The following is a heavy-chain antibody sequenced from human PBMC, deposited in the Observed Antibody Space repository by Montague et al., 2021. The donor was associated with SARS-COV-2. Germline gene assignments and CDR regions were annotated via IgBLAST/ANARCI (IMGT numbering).Heavy chain of an antibody. D-gene: IGHD3-22*01. CDR2: INHSGST. Sequence: SETLSLTCAVYGGSFSGYYWSWIRQPPGKGLEWIGDINHSGSTNYNPSLKSRVSISVDTSKNQSSLKLSSVTAADTAVCYCARAIVDVTMMVVVMTGVEHYFDFWGQGTLVTVSS. CDR1: GGSFSGYY. J-gene: IGHJ4*02. CDR3: ARAIVDVTMMVVVMTGVEHYFDF. V-gene: IGHV4-34*01.